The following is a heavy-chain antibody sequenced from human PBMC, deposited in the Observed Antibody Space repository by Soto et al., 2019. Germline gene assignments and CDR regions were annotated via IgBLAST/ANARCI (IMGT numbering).Heavy chain of an antibody. J-gene: IGHJ4*02. CDR1: GFTFSSYA. D-gene: IGHD3-3*01. CDR3: AKGLLRFLEWYYFDY. V-gene: IGHV3-23*01. Sequence: SLRLSCAASGFTFSSYAMSWVRQAPGKGLEWVSAISGSGGSTYYADSVKGRFTISRDNSKNTLYLQMNSLRAEDTAVYYCAKGLLRFLEWYYFDYWGQGTLVTVSS. CDR2: ISGSGGST.